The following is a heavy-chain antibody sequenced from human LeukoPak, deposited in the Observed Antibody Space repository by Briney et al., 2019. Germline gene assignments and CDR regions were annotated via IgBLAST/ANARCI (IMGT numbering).Heavy chain of an antibody. CDR2: IKSKASSDAT. CDR1: GFTFSGAA. D-gene: IGHD3-3*01. CDR3: TRLEDY. V-gene: IGHV3-73*01. J-gene: IGHJ4*02. Sequence: PGGSLRLSCAASGFTFSGAAMHCVRQATGEGLEWVCRIKSKASSDATAYAASVKGRFTIYRDDSKNTAYLQMNSLKTEDTAVYYCTRLEDYWGQGTLVTVSS.